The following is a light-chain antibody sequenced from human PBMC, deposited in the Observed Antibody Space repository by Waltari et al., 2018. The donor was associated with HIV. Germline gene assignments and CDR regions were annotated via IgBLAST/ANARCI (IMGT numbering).Light chain of an antibody. J-gene: IGLJ2*01. Sequence: SDLTQPASVSGFLGQSITISCTGADRDFGFYNFISWYQQQPGKVPKLLLYEVDTRASGVHGRFSGSKSGNTASLTISGLRVEDEGLYHCASYTADDTVLFGGGTTVTV. CDR2: EVD. CDR1: DRDFGFYNF. V-gene: IGLV2-14*01. CDR3: ASYTADDTVL.